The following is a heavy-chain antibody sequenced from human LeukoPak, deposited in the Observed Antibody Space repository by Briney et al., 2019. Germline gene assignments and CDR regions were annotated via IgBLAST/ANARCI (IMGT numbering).Heavy chain of an antibody. D-gene: IGHD3-22*01. CDR1: GGSISSSNW. V-gene: IGHV4-4*02. Sequence: SGTLSLTCAVSGGSISSSNWWSWVRQPPGKGLEWIGEIYHSGSTNDNPSLKSRVTISVDKSKNQFSLELRSVTAADTAIYYCARTHYYDTSAYAWGQGILVTVSS. CDR3: ARTHYYDTSAYA. CDR2: IYHSGST. J-gene: IGHJ5*02.